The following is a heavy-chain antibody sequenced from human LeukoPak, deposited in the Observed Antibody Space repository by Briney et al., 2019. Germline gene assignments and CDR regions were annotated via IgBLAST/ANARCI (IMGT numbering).Heavy chain of an antibody. J-gene: IGHJ4*02. Sequence: GGSLRLSCAASGFAFSSYWMLWVRQVPGEGLVWVCRIDGDWTTTYADFAKGRFTISRDNTNNILYLQMNSLRPEDTAIYYCSRSQFDYWGRGVLVTVSS. CDR3: SRSQFDY. V-gene: IGHV3-74*01. CDR2: IDGDWTT. CDR1: GFAFSSYW.